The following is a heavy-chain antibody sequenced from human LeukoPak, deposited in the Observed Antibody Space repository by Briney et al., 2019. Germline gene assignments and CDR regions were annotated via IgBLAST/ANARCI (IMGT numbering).Heavy chain of an antibody. D-gene: IGHD1-26*01. CDR2: LSPDGIYK. CDR3: ARTDIVGARPFDY. CDR1: GFIFTNYA. V-gene: IGHV3-30*04. Sequence: GGSLRLSCAASGFIFTNYAMHWVRQAPGQGLEWVAVLSPDGIYKYYSLSVKGRFTISRDKSTSTLFLQMNSLRVEDTAVYYCARTDIVGARPFDYWGQGILVTVSS. J-gene: IGHJ4*02.